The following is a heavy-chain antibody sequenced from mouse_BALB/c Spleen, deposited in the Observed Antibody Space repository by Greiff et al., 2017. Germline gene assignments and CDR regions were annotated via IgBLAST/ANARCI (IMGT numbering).Heavy chain of an antibody. CDR1: GYTFTDYA. Sequence: VKLMESGAELVRPGVSVKISCKGSGYTFTDYAMHWVKQSHAKSLEWIGVISTYYGDASYNQKFKGKATMTVDKSSSTAYMELARLTSEDSAIYYCASQGSRSTMTAWFAYWGQGTLVTVSA. D-gene: IGHD2-4*01. V-gene: IGHV1S137*01. J-gene: IGHJ3*01. CDR2: ISTYYGDA. CDR3: ASQGSRSTMTAWFAY.